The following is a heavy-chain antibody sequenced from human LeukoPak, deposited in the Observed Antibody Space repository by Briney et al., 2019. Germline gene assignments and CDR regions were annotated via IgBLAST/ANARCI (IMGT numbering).Heavy chain of an antibody. CDR1: GGSISSYY. Sequence: SETLSLTCTVSGGSISSYYWSWIRQPAGKGLEWIGRIYTSGSTNYNPSLKSRVTISVDKSKNQFSLKLSSVTAADTAVYYCAREPSSGWYGNWRQGTLVTVSS. CDR2: IYTSGST. V-gene: IGHV4-4*07. CDR3: AREPSSGWYGN. D-gene: IGHD6-19*01. J-gene: IGHJ4*02.